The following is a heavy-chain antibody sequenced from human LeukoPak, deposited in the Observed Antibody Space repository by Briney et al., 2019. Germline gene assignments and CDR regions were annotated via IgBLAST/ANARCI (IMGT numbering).Heavy chain of an antibody. J-gene: IGHJ4*02. V-gene: IGHV4-59*11. CDR2: IYYSGST. CDR1: GGSISSHC. CDR3: ARLLDDSSGFPHPNFDC. D-gene: IGHD3-22*01. Sequence: SETLSLTCTVSGGSISSHCWSWIRQPPGKGLEWMGYIYYSGSTNYNPSLKSRVTLSVDQSKNQFSLKLSSVTAADTAVYYCARLLDDSSGFPHPNFDCWGQGTLVTVSS.